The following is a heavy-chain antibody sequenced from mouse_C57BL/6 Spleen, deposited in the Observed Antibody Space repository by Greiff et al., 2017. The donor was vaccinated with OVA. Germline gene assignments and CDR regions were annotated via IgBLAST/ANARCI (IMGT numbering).Heavy chain of an antibody. CDR2: IWRGGST. J-gene: IGHJ4*01. D-gene: IGHD2-5*01. V-gene: IGHV2-5*01. CDR3: AKSGGLYSNYSDYYAMDY. Sequence: QVQLQQSGPGLEQPSQSLSITCTVSGFSLTSYGVHWVRQSPGKGLEWLGVIWRGGSTDYNAAFMSRLSITKDNSKSQVFFKMNSLQADDTAIYYCAKSGGLYSNYSDYYAMDYWGQGTSVTVSS. CDR1: GFSLTSYG.